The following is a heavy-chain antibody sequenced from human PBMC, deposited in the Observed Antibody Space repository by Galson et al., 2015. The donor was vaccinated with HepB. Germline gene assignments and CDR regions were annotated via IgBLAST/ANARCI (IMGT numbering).Heavy chain of an antibody. Sequence: SETLSLTCAVYGGSFSGYYWSWIRQPPGKGLEWIGEINHSGSTDYNPSLKSRVTISVDTSKNQFSLKLSSVTAADTAVYYCARGWIFWLYWGQGTLVTVSS. CDR2: INHSGST. D-gene: IGHD3-9*01. V-gene: IGHV4-34*01. CDR1: GGSFSGYY. CDR3: ARGWIFWLY. J-gene: IGHJ4*02.